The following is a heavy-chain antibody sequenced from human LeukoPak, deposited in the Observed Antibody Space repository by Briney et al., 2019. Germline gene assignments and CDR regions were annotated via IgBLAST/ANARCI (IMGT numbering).Heavy chain of an antibody. CDR1: GHTFSDPW. Sequence: VGSLSLSPVLSGHTFSDPWMSWARQAPEKGLGCVGPIRNDRITAYTAPVQGRFSLSRDNSKNTFYLQMNSLRTEDTGMYFCTWMATIFTVDYWGQGTLVTVSS. V-gene: IGHV3-15*01. D-gene: IGHD5-12*01. J-gene: IGHJ4*02. CDR2: IRNDRIT. CDR3: TWMATIFTVDY.